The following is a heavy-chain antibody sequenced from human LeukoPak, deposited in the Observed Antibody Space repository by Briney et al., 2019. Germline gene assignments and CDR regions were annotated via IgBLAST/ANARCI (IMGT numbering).Heavy chain of an antibody. D-gene: IGHD1-14*01. V-gene: IGHV4-59*02. Sequence: PSETLSLTCNVSGGSVSADYWSWIRQPPGKGLEWIGYIYFSGLTDYNPSLKSRVTISVDTSKTQSSLQLTSVTTADTAMYFCARRKHGNGFDIWGQGTMVSVSS. CDR2: IYFSGLT. CDR1: GGSVSADY. CDR3: ARRKHGNGFDI. J-gene: IGHJ3*02.